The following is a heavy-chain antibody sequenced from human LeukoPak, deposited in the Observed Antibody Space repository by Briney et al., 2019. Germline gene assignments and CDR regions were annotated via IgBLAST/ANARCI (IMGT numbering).Heavy chain of an antibody. CDR3: ANPYCSSTSCYKGY. CDR2: IRYDGSNK. Sequence: GGSLRLSCAASGFTFSSYGMHWVRQAPGKGLEWVAFIRYDGSNKYYADSVKGHFTISRDNSKNTLYLQMNSLRAEDTAVYYCANPYCSSTSCYKGYWGQGTLVTVSS. CDR1: GFTFSSYG. D-gene: IGHD2-2*02. J-gene: IGHJ4*02. V-gene: IGHV3-30*02.